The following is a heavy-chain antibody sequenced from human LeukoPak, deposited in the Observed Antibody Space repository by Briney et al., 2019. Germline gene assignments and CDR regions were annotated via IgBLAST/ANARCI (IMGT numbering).Heavy chain of an antibody. CDR3: ARGVVVVPAAIYNWFDP. Sequence: ASVKVSCKASGYTFTSYAMHWVRQAPGQRLEWMGWINAGNGNTKYPQKFQGRVTITRDTSASTAYMELSSLRSEDTAVYYCARGVVVVPAAIYNWFDPWGQGTLVTVSS. CDR2: INAGNGNT. V-gene: IGHV1-3*01. J-gene: IGHJ5*02. CDR1: GYTFTSYA. D-gene: IGHD2-2*02.